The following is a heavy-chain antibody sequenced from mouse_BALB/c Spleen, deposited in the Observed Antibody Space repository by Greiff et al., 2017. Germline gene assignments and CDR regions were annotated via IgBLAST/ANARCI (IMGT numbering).Heavy chain of an antibody. V-gene: IGHV7-3*02. CDR2: IRNKANGYTT. D-gene: IGHD1-1*02. Sequence: EVKLVESGGGLVQPGGSLRLSCATSGFTFTAYYMSWVRQPPGKALEWVGFIRNKANGYTTDYSASVKGRFTISRDNSQSILYLQMNTLRAEYSATYYCARDNYDYVMDCWGQGTSVAVSS. J-gene: IGHJ4*01. CDR1: GFTFTAYY. CDR3: ARDNYDYVMDC.